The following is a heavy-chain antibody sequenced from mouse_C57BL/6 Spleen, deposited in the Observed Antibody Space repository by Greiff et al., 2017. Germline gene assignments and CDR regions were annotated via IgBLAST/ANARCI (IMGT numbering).Heavy chain of an antibody. CDR1: GYTFTSYW. CDR2: IYPGSGST. CDR3: ARGHLSSDWFAY. V-gene: IGHV1-55*01. Sequence: QVQLQQPGAELVKPGASVKMSCKASGYTFTSYWITWVKQRPGQGLEWIGDIYPGSGSTNYNEKFKSKATLTVNTSSSTAYMQLSSLTSEDSAVYYCARGHLSSDWFAYWGQGTTLTVSS. D-gene: IGHD1-1*01. J-gene: IGHJ2*01.